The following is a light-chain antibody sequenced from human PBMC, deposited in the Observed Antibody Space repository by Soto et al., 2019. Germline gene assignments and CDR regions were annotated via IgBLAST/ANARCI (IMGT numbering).Light chain of an antibody. CDR2: EVS. J-gene: IGLJ1*01. Sequence: QSVPSHPASVFWSPGQSITISCTGTSSDVGSYHYVSWCQQDPGKAPKLIIFEVSDRPSGVSTRFSGSKSGDTASLTISGLQADDEADYYCSSYTSGRAVYVLGGGTKVTVL. V-gene: IGLV2-14*01. CDR1: SSDVGSYHY. CDR3: SSYTSGRAVYV.